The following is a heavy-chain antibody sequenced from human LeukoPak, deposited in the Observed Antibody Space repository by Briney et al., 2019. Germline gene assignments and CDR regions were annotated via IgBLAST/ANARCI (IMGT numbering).Heavy chain of an antibody. J-gene: IGHJ4*02. V-gene: IGHV4-4*07. CDR1: GGSISSYY. D-gene: IGHD3-10*01. CDR3: ARDVTMVRGGSILDY. Sequence: SETLSLTCTVSGGSISSYYWSWIRQPAGKGLEWIGRIYTSGSTNYNPSLKSRVTMSVDTSKNQFSRKLSSVTAADTAVYYCARDVTMVRGGSILDYWGQGTLVTVSS. CDR2: IYTSGST.